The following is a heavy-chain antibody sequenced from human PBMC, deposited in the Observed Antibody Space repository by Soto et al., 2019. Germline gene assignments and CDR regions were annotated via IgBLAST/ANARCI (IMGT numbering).Heavy chain of an antibody. V-gene: IGHV4-31*03. Sequence: PSETLSLTCTVSGGSISSGGYYWSLIRQHPGKGLEWIGYIYYSGSTYYNPSLKSRVTISVDTSKTQFSLKLSSVTAADTAVYYCAREPTLGYSYGEYYFDYWGQGTLVTVST. J-gene: IGHJ4*02. CDR3: AREPTLGYSYGEYYFDY. D-gene: IGHD5-18*01. CDR2: IYYSGST. CDR1: GGSISSGGYY.